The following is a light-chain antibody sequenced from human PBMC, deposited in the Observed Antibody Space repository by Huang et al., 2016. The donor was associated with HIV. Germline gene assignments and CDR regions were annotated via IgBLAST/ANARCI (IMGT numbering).Light chain of an antibody. Sequence: EIEMTQSPGTLSVSPGETATLSCRASQSISSSLAWYQHRPGQAPRLLFYGASTRATGIPARFSGSGFGTEFTLTISSLQSEDFAVYYCQQYNNWPPNTFGQGTKLEIK. J-gene: IGKJ2*01. V-gene: IGKV3-15*01. CDR2: GAS. CDR3: QQYNNWPPNT. CDR1: QSISSS.